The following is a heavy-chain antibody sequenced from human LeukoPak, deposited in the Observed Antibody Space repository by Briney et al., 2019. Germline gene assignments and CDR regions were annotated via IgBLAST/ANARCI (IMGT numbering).Heavy chain of an antibody. J-gene: IGHJ3*02. CDR2: IIPTLGIA. D-gene: IGHD6-6*01. V-gene: IGHV1-69*04. CDR3: AGGSSSSREKNAFDI. Sequence: GASVKVSCKASGGTFSSYAISWVRQAPGQGLEWMGRIIPTLGIANYAQKFQGRVTITTDESTSTAYMELSSLRSEDTAVYYCAGGSSSSREKNAFDIWGQGTMVTVSS. CDR1: GGTFSSYA.